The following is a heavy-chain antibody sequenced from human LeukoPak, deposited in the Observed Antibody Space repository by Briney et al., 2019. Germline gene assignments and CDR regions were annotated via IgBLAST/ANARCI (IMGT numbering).Heavy chain of an antibody. CDR3: ARHVVVGDAFDI. V-gene: IGHV4-59*08. J-gene: IGHJ3*02. Sequence: KPSETLSLTCTVSGGSISSYYWSWIRQPPGKALEWIGYIYYSGSTNYNPSLDSRLTISVDTSKNHFSLKLSSVTAADTSIYFCARHVVVGDAFDIWGQGTVVTVSS. CDR1: GGSISSYY. CDR2: IYYSGST. D-gene: IGHD1-26*01.